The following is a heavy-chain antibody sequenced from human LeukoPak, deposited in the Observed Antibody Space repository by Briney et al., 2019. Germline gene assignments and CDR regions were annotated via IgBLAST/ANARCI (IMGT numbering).Heavy chain of an antibody. CDR3: AKDSQYDSSGYLRYYFDY. J-gene: IGHJ4*02. CDR1: GFTFSSYG. Sequence: PGGSLRLSCAASGFTFSSYGMHWVRQAPGKGLEWVAVISYDGGNKYYADSVKGRFTISRDNSKNTLYLQMNSLRAEDTAVYYCAKDSQYDSSGYLRYYFDYWGQGTLVTVSS. V-gene: IGHV3-30*18. CDR2: ISYDGGNK. D-gene: IGHD3-22*01.